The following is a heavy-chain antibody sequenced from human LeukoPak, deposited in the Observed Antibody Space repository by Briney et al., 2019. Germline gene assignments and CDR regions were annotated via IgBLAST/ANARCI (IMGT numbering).Heavy chain of an antibody. J-gene: IGHJ4*02. CDR1: GGSVSSGSYY. CDR2: IYYSGST. D-gene: IGHD3-10*01. V-gene: IGHV4-61*01. Sequence: PSETLSLTCTVSGGSVSSGSYYWSWIRQPPGKGLEWIGYIYYSGSTNYNPSLKSRVTISVDTSKNQFSLKLSSVTAADTAVYYCARLREEDFDYWGQRTLVTVSS. CDR3: ARLREEDFDY.